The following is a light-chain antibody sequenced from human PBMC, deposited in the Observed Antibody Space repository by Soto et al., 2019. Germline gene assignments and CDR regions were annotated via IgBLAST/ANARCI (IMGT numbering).Light chain of an antibody. V-gene: IGKV3-11*01. J-gene: IGKJ5*01. Sequence: EIVLTQSPATLSLSPGERATLSCRASQTIKTYLAWYQQKPGQAPWLLISDASNRATGVPARFSGSGSGTDFTLTINNLEPKDFAVYFCQQRNDWPRITFGQGTRLEIK. CDR2: DAS. CDR3: QQRNDWPRIT. CDR1: QTIKTY.